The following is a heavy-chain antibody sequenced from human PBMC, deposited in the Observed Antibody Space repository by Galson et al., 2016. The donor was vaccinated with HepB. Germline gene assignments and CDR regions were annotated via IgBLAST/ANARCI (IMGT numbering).Heavy chain of an antibody. CDR3: ARDRTPGTIATTASRSGVDV. Sequence: SLRLSCAASGFTFSSYEMNWVRQAPGKGLEWVSYISSSGSTIYYADSVKGRFTISKDNSNNMLYLQMNSLRVEDTAVYYCARDRTPGTIATTASRSGVDVWGQGATVTVSS. CDR1: GFTFSSYE. CDR2: ISSSGSTI. J-gene: IGHJ6*02. D-gene: IGHD6-13*01. V-gene: IGHV3-48*03.